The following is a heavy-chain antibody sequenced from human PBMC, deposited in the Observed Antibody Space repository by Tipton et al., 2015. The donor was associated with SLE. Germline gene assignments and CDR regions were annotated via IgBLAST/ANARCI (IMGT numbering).Heavy chain of an antibody. CDR2: ISSSSSYI. J-gene: IGHJ3*02. Sequence: SLRLSCAASGFTFSIYSMNWVRQAPGKGLEWVSSISSSSSYIYYADSVKGRFTISRDNAKNSLYLQMNSLRAEDTAVYYCARVEYSGSYYDAFDIWGQGTMVTVSS. CDR1: GFTFSIYS. V-gene: IGHV3-21*01. D-gene: IGHD1-26*01. CDR3: ARVEYSGSYYDAFDI.